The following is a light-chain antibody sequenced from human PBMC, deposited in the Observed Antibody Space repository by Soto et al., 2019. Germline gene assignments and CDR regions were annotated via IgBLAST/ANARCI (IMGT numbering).Light chain of an antibody. J-gene: IGKJ1*01. CDR3: QQYYTYPWT. V-gene: IGKV1-8*01. CDR1: QGISNY. CDR2: AAS. Sequence: AIRMTQSPSSLSASTGDRVTITCRASQGISNYLVWYQQKPGKAPKVLIHAASTLQSGVSSRFSGSGSGTDFTLTISCLQSEDVATYYCQQYYTYPWTFGQGTKVEV.